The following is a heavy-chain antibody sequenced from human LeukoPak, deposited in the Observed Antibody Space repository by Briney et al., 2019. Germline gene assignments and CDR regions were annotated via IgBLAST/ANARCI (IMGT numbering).Heavy chain of an antibody. CDR2: ISSSSSTI. J-gene: IGHJ4*02. CDR1: GFTFSSYS. Sequence: PGGSLRLSCAASGFTFSSYSMNWVRQAPGKGLEWVSYISSSSSTIYYADSVKGRFTISRDNAKNSLYLQMNSLRAEDTAVYYCARQSNRYYDSILFDYWGQGTLVTVSS. CDR3: ARQSNRYYDSILFDY. V-gene: IGHV3-48*01. D-gene: IGHD3-22*01.